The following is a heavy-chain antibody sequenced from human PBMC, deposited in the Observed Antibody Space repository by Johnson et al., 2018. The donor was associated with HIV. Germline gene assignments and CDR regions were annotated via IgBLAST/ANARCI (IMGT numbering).Heavy chain of an antibody. CDR2: ISWNNGYI. CDR3: AREISRYYYDYAAFEL. D-gene: IGHD3-22*01. Sequence: VQLVESGGGLVRPGRSLRLSCAASGFTFDDYAMHWVRQAPGKGLEWVSGISWNNGYIGYADSLKGRFTISRDNSRSTVYLHMINLRADDTALYYCAREISRYYYDYAAFELWGQGTTVTVSS. V-gene: IGHV3-9*01. J-gene: IGHJ3*01. CDR1: GFTFDDYA.